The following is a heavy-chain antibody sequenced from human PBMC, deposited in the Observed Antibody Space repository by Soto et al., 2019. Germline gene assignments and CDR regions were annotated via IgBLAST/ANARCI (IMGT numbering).Heavy chain of an antibody. CDR2: IIGSGGTP. CDR1: GFTFDIYA. Sequence: PGGSLRLSCAASGFTFDIYAMSWVRQAPGKGLEWVSTIIGSGGTPYYADSVKGRFTISRDNSKNTLYVQMNSLRADDTAEYYCAKHSGYDHYYDMDVWGQGTTVTAP. D-gene: IGHD5-12*01. V-gene: IGHV3-23*01. CDR3: AKHSGYDHYYDMDV. J-gene: IGHJ6*02.